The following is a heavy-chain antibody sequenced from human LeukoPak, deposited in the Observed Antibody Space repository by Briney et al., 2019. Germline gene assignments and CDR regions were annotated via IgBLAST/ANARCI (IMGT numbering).Heavy chain of an antibody. J-gene: IGHJ4*02. D-gene: IGHD2-21*02. CDR1: GGSISSYY. Sequence: SETLSLTCTVSGGSISSYYWSWIRQPAGKGLEWIGEINHSGSTNYNPSLKSRVTISVDKSKNQFSLKLSSVTAADTAVYYCASGGDQPGYWGQGTLVTVSS. V-gene: IGHV4-59*12. CDR2: INHSGST. CDR3: ASGGDQPGY.